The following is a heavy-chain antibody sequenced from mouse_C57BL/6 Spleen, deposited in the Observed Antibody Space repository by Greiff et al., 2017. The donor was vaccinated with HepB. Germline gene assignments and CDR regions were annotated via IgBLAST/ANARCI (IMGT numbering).Heavy chain of an antibody. J-gene: IGHJ1*03. V-gene: IGHV1-9*01. D-gene: IGHD2-3*01. Sequence: QVQLKESGAELMKPGASVKLSCKATGYTFTGYWIEWVKQRPGHGLEWIGEILPGSGSTNYNEKFKGKATFTADTSSNTAYMQLSSLATEDSAIYYCSRSVGEGYYLYWYFDVWGTGTTVTVSS. CDR1: GYTFTGYW. CDR3: SRSVGEGYYLYWYFDV. CDR2: ILPGSGST.